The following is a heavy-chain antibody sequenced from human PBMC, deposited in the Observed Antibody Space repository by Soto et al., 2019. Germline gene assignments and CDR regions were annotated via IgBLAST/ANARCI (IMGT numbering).Heavy chain of an antibody. D-gene: IGHD6-13*01. Sequence: GGSLRLSCAASGFIFSSYGMSWVRQAPGKGLEWVSAISGGGGSTYYADSVKGRFTISRDNSKNTLYLQMNSLRAEDTAVYYCAKDMIAAAGARMDVWGRGTTVTVSS. CDR2: ISGGGGST. V-gene: IGHV3-23*01. J-gene: IGHJ6*02. CDR3: AKDMIAAAGARMDV. CDR1: GFIFSSYG.